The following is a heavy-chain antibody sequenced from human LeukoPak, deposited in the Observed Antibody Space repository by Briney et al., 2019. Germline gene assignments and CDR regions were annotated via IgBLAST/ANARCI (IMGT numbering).Heavy chain of an antibody. Sequence: SETLSPTCTVSGGSISSSSYYWGWIRQPPGKGLEWIRSIYYSGSTYYNLSLKSRVTISVDTSKNQFSLKLSSVTAADTAVYYCARLKGPYYFDYWGQGTLVTVSS. J-gene: IGHJ4*02. CDR2: IYYSGST. V-gene: IGHV4-39*07. CDR1: GGSISSSSYY. CDR3: ARLKGPYYFDY.